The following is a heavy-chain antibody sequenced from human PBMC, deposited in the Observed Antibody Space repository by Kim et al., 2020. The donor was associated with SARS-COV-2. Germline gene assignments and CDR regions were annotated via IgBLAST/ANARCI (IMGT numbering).Heavy chain of an antibody. Sequence: ASVKVSCKASGYTFTGYYMHWVRQAPGQGLEWMGWINPNSGGTNYAQKFQGRVTMTRDTSISTAYMELSRLRSDDTAVYYCARDLPDFYDSFDYWGQGTLVTVSS. J-gene: IGHJ4*02. CDR1: GYTFTGYY. D-gene: IGHD3-22*01. V-gene: IGHV1-2*02. CDR2: INPNSGGT. CDR3: ARDLPDFYDSFDY.